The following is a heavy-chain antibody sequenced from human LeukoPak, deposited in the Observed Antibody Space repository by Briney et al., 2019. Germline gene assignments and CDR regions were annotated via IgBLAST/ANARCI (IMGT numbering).Heavy chain of an antibody. D-gene: IGHD6-6*01. Sequence: PSETLSLTCTVSGGSISSSSYYWGRIPQPPGKGLEWIGSIYYSGSTYYNPSLKSRVTISVDTSKNQFSLKLSSVTAADTAVYYCARRAEYSSSPTYFDYWGQGTLVTVSS. CDR3: ARRAEYSSSPTYFDY. V-gene: IGHV4-39*01. J-gene: IGHJ4*02. CDR2: IYYSGST. CDR1: GGSISSSSYY.